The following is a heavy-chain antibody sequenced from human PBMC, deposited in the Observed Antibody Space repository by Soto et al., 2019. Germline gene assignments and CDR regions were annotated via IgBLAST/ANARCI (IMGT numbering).Heavy chain of an antibody. Sequence: SETLSLTCTVSGGSISSSSYYWGWIRQPPGKGLEWIGSIYYSGSTYYNPSLKSRVTISVDTSKNQFSLKLSSVTAADTAVYYCARHETNQPPVYYWGQGTLVTVSS. V-gene: IGHV4-39*01. CDR3: ARHETNQPPVYY. CDR2: IYYSGST. J-gene: IGHJ4*02. CDR1: GGSISSSSYY. D-gene: IGHD2-2*01.